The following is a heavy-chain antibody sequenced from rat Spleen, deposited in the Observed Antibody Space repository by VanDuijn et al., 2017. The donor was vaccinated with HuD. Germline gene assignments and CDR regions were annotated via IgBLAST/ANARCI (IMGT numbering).Heavy chain of an antibody. V-gene: IGHV5-19*01. Sequence: EVQLVESGGGLVQPGRSLKVSCVASGFTFSNHGMHWIRQAPAKGLEWVASISPTGGSTYYRDSVKGRFTISRDNTKSTLYLQMDSLRSEDTATYFCATAKIATSTGGFDFWGPGTMVTVSS. CDR3: ATAKIATSTGGFDF. J-gene: IGHJ1*01. D-gene: IGHD1-2*01. CDR2: ISPTGGST. CDR1: GFTFSNHG.